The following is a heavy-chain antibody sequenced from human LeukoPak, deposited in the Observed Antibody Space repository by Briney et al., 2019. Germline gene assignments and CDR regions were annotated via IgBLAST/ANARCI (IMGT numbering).Heavy chain of an antibody. J-gene: IGHJ1*01. D-gene: IGHD2-2*02. CDR1: GYSISSGYY. Sequence: SETLSLTCAVSGYSISSGYYWGWIRQPPGKGLELIGTIYHSGSTYYNPSLKSRVTLSVDTSKNQFSLKLRSVTAADTAVYYCAVGYCSSTSCYREYFQHWGQGTLVTVSS. CDR3: AVGYCSSTSCYREYFQH. V-gene: IGHV4-38-2*01. CDR2: IYHSGST.